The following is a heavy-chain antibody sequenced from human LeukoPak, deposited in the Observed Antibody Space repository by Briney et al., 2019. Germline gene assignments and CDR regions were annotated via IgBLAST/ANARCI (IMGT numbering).Heavy chain of an antibody. CDR1: GYTFTNYA. D-gene: IGHD5-12*01. CDR3: ARDLPADTGYETHDY. V-gene: IGHV1-18*01. CDR2: TSAYNGNT. J-gene: IGHJ4*02. Sequence: ASVKVSCKTSGYTFTNYAISWVRQAPGQGLEWVGWTSAYNGNTDCAQKFQGRVTMTTDSSTSTAYMELRSLRSDDTAVYYCARDLPADTGYETHDYWGQGTLVTVSS.